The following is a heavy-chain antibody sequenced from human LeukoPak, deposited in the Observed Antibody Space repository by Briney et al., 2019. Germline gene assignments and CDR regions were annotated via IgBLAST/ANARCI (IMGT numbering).Heavy chain of an antibody. Sequence: SETLSLTCTVSGGSISSYYWSWIRRPPGKGLEWIGYIYTSGSTNYNPSLKSRVTISVDTSKNQFSLKLSSVTAADTAVYYCASGGFGVTAAMDVWGKGTTVTVSS. D-gene: IGHD3-10*01. V-gene: IGHV4-4*09. CDR3: ASGGFGVTAAMDV. J-gene: IGHJ6*03. CDR1: GGSISSYY. CDR2: IYTSGST.